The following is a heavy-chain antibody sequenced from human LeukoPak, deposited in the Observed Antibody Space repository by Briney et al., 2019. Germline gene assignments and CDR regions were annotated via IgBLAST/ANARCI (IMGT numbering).Heavy chain of an antibody. CDR1: GGSISSGDYY. J-gene: IGHJ4*02. V-gene: IGHV4-30-4*01. CDR2: IYYSGST. D-gene: IGHD3-16*01. Sequence: SETLSLTCTVSGGSISSGDYYWSWIRQPPGKGLEWIGYIYYSGSTYYNPSLKSRVTISVDTSKYQFSLKLSSVTAADTAVYYCARDMITFGGVSIWGQGTLVTVSS. CDR3: ARDMITFGGVSI.